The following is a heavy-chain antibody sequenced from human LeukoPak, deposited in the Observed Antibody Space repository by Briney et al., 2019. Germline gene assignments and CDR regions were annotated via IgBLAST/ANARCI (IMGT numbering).Heavy chain of an antibody. CDR3: VRDGVYYGDDYDS. CDR2: IKSKPDGGTT. J-gene: IGHJ4*02. D-gene: IGHD4-17*01. Sequence: PGGSLRLSCVAYGFTFSNAWMSWVRQAPGKGLEWVGRIKSKPDGGTTDYAAPVKGRFTISRDNAKNSLYLQMNSLRAEDTAVYYCVRDGVYYGDDYDSWGQGTLVTVSS. CDR1: GFTFSNAW. V-gene: IGHV3-15*01.